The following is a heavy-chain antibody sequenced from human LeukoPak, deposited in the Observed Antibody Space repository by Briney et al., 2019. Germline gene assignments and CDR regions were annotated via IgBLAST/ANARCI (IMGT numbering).Heavy chain of an antibody. D-gene: IGHD2-2*01. V-gene: IGHV3-30-3*01. J-gene: IGHJ4*02. Sequence: GGSLRLSRAASGFTFSSYAMHWVRQAPGKGLEWVAVISYDGSNKYYADSVKGRFTISRDNSKNTLYLQMNSLRAEDTAVYYCARDGHCSSTSCYPDYWGQGTLVTVSS. CDR2: ISYDGSNK. CDR1: GFTFSSYA. CDR3: ARDGHCSSTSCYPDY.